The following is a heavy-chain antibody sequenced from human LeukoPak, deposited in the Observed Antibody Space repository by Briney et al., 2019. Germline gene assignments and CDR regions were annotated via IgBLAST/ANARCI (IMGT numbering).Heavy chain of an antibody. CDR2: IYHSGST. Sequence: SETLSLTCTVSGGSISSSSYYWGWIRQPPGKGLEWIGYIYHSGSTYYNPSLKSRVTISVDRSKNQFSLKLSSVTAADTAVYYCARARNDCTNGVCWVWFDPWGQGTLVTVSS. CDR1: GGSISSSSYY. D-gene: IGHD2-8*01. J-gene: IGHJ5*02. V-gene: IGHV4-30-2*01. CDR3: ARARNDCTNGVCWVWFDP.